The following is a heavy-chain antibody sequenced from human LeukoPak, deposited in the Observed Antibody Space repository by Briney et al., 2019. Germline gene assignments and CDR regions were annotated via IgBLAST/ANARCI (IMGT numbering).Heavy chain of an antibody. Sequence: GGSLRLSCAASGFTFSSYAMSWVRQAPGKGLEWVSAISGSGGSTYYADSVKGRFTISRDNSKNTLYLQMNSLRAEDTAVYYCARARGYYDSGGYYRHDVFDIWGQGTMVIVSS. J-gene: IGHJ3*02. V-gene: IGHV3-23*01. CDR3: ARARGYYDSGGYYRHDVFDI. CDR1: GFTFSSYA. CDR2: ISGSGGST. D-gene: IGHD3-22*01.